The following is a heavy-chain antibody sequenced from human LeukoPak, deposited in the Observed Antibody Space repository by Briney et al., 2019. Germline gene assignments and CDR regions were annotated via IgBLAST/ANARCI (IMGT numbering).Heavy chain of an antibody. CDR2: ISSSGSTI. Sequence: PGGSLRLSCAASGFTFSSYEMNWVRQAPGKGLEWVSYISSSGSTIYYADSVKGRFTISRDNSKNTLYLQMNSLRAEDTAVYYCAKDLAARVRGVIISEFDYWGQGTLVTVSS. CDR3: AKDLAARVRGVIISEFDY. D-gene: IGHD3-10*01. CDR1: GFTFSSYE. V-gene: IGHV3-48*03. J-gene: IGHJ4*02.